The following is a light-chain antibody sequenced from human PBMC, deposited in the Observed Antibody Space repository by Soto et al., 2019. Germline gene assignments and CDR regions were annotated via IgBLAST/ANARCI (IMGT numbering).Light chain of an antibody. CDR2: DVR. Sequence: QSALTQPASVSGSPGQSITISCTGTSSDVGSYNYVSWYQQHPGKAPKLMIYDVRNRPSGVSNRFSGSKSGNTASLTISGIQAEDEADYYCSSYTSTSTYVFGTGTKLTVL. J-gene: IGLJ1*01. CDR3: SSYTSTSTYV. CDR1: SSDVGSYNY. V-gene: IGLV2-14*01.